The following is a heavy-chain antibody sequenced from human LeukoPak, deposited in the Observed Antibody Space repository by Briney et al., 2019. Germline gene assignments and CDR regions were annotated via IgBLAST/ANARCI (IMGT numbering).Heavy chain of an antibody. Sequence: PGGSLKLSCAASGFTFSDSAMHWVRQASGKGLERVGRIRNKAKSYATAYAESVKGRFTISRDDSKNTAYLQMNSLKTEDTAVYYCTHYYDSSGYYGAFDIWGQGTMVTVSS. CDR3: THYYDSSGYYGAFDI. CDR2: IRNKAKSYAT. D-gene: IGHD3-22*01. V-gene: IGHV3-73*01. CDR1: GFTFSDSA. J-gene: IGHJ3*02.